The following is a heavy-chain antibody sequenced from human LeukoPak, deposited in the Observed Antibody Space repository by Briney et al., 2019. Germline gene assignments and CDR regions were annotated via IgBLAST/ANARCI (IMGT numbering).Heavy chain of an antibody. CDR2: ISQSGST. Sequence: PSETLSLTCAVSGGSLGYNNWWSWVRQPPGKGLEWIGEISQSGSTNYNPSLKSRVTISIDKSKNQFSLRLTSVTAADTAVYYCARVVRGDHYYYGMDVWGQGTTVTVSS. J-gene: IGHJ6*02. CDR1: GGSLGYNNW. V-gene: IGHV4-4*02. CDR3: ARVVRGDHYYYGMDV. D-gene: IGHD3-10*01.